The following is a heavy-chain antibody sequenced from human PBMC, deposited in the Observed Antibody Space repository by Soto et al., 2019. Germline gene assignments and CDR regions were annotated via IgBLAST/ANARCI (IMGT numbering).Heavy chain of an antibody. CDR1: GGSFSGYY. CDR3: ARGITYYDFWSATNYYYYMDV. Sequence: PSETLSLTCAVYGGSFSGYYWSWIRQPPGKGLEWIGEINHSGSTNYNPSLKSRATISVDTSKNQFSLKLSSVTAADTAVYYCARGITYYDFWSATNYYYYMDVWGKGTTVTVSS. D-gene: IGHD3-3*01. CDR2: INHSGST. J-gene: IGHJ6*03. V-gene: IGHV4-34*01.